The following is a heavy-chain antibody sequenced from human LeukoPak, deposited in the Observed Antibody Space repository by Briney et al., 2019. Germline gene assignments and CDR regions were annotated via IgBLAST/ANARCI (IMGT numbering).Heavy chain of an antibody. Sequence: GASVKVPCKASGYTFTGYYMHWVRQAPGQGLEWMGWINPNSGGTNYAQKFQGRVTMTRDTSISTAYMELSRLRSDDTAVYYCARSPVAGTSPLDYWGQGTLVTVSS. V-gene: IGHV1-2*02. CDR3: ARSPVAGTSPLDY. D-gene: IGHD6-19*01. CDR1: GYTFTGYY. CDR2: INPNSGGT. J-gene: IGHJ4*02.